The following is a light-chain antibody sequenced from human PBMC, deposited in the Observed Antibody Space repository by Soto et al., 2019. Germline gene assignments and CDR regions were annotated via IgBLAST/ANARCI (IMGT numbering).Light chain of an antibody. J-gene: IGLJ3*02. V-gene: IGLV1-51*01. CDR3: SAWDDSLVVV. CDR2: DDN. CDR1: SSNIGGNS. Sequence: QSVLTLPPSVSAAPGQKVTISCSGSSSNIGGNSVSWYQQLPGTAPKLLIYDDNKRPSGIPDRFYGSKSGTSATLGITGFQTGDEADYYCSAWDDSLVVVFGRWTKVTVL.